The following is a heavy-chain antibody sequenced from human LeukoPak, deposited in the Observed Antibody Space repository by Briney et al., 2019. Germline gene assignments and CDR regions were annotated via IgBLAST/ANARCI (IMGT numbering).Heavy chain of an antibody. Sequence: SETLSLTCTVSGGSISSYYWSWIRQPPGKGLEWIGYIYYSGSTNYNPSLKSRVTISLDTSKSQFSLKLTSVTAADTAVYYCARDPAWFYYGSGSYLTDYITYYYYYGMDVWGQGTTVTVSS. CDR1: GGSISSYY. V-gene: IGHV4-59*01. CDR2: IYYSGST. J-gene: IGHJ6*02. D-gene: IGHD3-10*01. CDR3: ARDPAWFYYGSGSYLTDYITYYYYYGMDV.